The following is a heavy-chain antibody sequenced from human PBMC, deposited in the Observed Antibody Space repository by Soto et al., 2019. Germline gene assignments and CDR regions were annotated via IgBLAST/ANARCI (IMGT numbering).Heavy chain of an antibody. J-gene: IGHJ4*02. D-gene: IGHD2-2*01. CDR2: IWYDGSNK. V-gene: IGHV3-33*01. CDR3: ARDGDIVVVPAGGHYFDY. Sequence: GGSLRLSCAASGFTFSSYGMHWVRQAPGKGLEWVAVIWYDGSNKYYADSVKGRFTISRDNSKNTLYLQMNSLRAEDTAVYYCARDGDIVVVPAGGHYFDYWGQGTLVTVSS. CDR1: GFTFSSYG.